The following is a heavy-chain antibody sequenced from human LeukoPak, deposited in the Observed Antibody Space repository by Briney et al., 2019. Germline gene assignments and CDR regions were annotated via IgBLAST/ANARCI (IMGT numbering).Heavy chain of an antibody. D-gene: IGHD1-26*01. CDR1: GFTFSTYW. CDR3: AKDRGYYRAFDY. CDR2: IKYDGIEK. Sequence: PGGSLRLSCVASGFTFSTYWMAWVRQAPGKGLEWVANIKYDGIEKYYMDSVKGRFTISRDNSKNTLYLQMNSLRAEDTAVYYCAKDRGYYRAFDYWGQGTLVTVSS. V-gene: IGHV3-7*03. J-gene: IGHJ4*02.